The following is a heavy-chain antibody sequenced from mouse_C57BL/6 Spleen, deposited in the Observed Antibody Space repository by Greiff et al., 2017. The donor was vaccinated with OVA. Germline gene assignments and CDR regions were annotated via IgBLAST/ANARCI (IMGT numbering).Heavy chain of an antibody. J-gene: IGHJ2*01. D-gene: IGHD1-2*01. CDR2: IYPSDSET. V-gene: IGHV1-61*01. Sequence: QVQLQQPGAELVRPGSSVKLSCKASCYPFTSFWVGWVKQGPGQGLEWIGNIYPSDSETHYNQEFKDKATLTVAKSSSTAYMQSSSLTSEHCAVYYWETVVQRGSYYFAYWGQGTTLTVSS. CDR1: CYPFTSFW. CDR3: ETVVQRGSYYFAY.